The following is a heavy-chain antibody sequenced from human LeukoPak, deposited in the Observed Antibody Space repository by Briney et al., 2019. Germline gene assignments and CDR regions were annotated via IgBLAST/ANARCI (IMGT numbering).Heavy chain of an antibody. D-gene: IGHD6-19*01. J-gene: IGHJ6*02. CDR1: GGSFSGYY. Sequence: SETLSLTCAVSGGSFSGYYWSWIRQPPGKGLEWIGEINHSGSTNYNPSLKSRVTISVDTSKNQFSLKLSSVTAADTAVYYCARVFYSGYSSGWYVNRLGYGMDVWGQGTTVTVSS. V-gene: IGHV4-34*01. CDR3: ARVFYSGYSSGWYVNRLGYGMDV. CDR2: INHSGST.